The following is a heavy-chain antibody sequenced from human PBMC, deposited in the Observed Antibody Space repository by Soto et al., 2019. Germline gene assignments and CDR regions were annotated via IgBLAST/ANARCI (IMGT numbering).Heavy chain of an antibody. V-gene: IGHV1-69*13. CDR3: ARSVRVSSPIDY. CDR2: IIPIFGTA. CDR1: GGTCSSYA. D-gene: IGHD6-13*01. Sequence: SVKVSCKASGGTCSSYAISWVLQAPGQGLEWMGGIIPIFGTANYAQKFQGRVTITADESTSTAYMELSSLRSEDTAVYYCARSVRVSSPIDYWGQGTLVTVSS. J-gene: IGHJ4*02.